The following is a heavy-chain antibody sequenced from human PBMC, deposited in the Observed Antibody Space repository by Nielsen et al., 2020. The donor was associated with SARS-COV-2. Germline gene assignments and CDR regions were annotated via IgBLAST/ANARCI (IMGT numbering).Heavy chain of an antibody. CDR3: ARDRGSSWSLPYYYYYGMDV. CDR2: ISSSSSYI. CDR1: GFTFSSYS. Sequence: GGSLRLSCAASGFTFSSYSMNWVRQAPGKGLEWVSSISSSSSYIYYADSVKGRFTISRDNAKNSLYLQMNSLRAEDTAVYYCARDRGSSWSLPYYYYYGMDVWGQGTTVTVSS. V-gene: IGHV3-21*01. D-gene: IGHD6-13*01. J-gene: IGHJ6*02.